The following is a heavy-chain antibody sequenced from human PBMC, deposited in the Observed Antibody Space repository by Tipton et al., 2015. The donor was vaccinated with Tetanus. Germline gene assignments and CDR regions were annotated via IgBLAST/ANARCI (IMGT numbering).Heavy chain of an antibody. J-gene: IGHJ5*02. CDR2: ISNSGST. Sequence: LRLSCTVSGGSISSDGAYWSWIRQHPGEGLEWIGYISNSGSTYYNPSLKSRVTISVDTSKNQFSLKLSSVTAADTAVYYCACNPNIAAAGTGEDSGWFDPWGQGTLVTASS. D-gene: IGHD6-13*01. CDR3: ACNPNIAAAGTGEDSGWFDP. V-gene: IGHV4-31*03. CDR1: GGSISSDGAY.